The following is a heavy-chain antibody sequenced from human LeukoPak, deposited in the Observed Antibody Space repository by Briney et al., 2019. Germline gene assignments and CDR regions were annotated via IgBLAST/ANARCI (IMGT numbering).Heavy chain of an antibody. J-gene: IGHJ6*04. CDR2: IISSSSYT. V-gene: IGHV3-11*06. CDR3: ARDDRSGPPDYYYGMDV. Sequence: GGSLRLSCAASGFTFSDYYMSWIRQAPGKGLEWVSYIISSSSYTNYADSVKGRFTISRDNAKNSLYLQMNSLRAEDTAVYYCARDDRSGPPDYYYGMDVWGKGTTVTVSS. D-gene: IGHD6-19*01. CDR1: GFTFSDYY.